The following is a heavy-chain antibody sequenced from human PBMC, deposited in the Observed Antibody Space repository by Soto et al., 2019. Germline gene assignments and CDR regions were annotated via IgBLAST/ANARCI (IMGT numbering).Heavy chain of an antibody. V-gene: IGHV3-23*01. D-gene: IGHD3-16*02. Sequence: PGGSLRLSCAASGFTFSSYAMSWVRQAPGKGLEWVSAISGSGGSTYYADSVKGRFTISRDNSKNTLYLQMNSLRAEGTAVYYCAKVGRAFMITFGGVIGPFAYRGQGTLVTVSS. CDR1: GFTFSSYA. J-gene: IGHJ4*02. CDR2: ISGSGGST. CDR3: AKVGRAFMITFGGVIGPFAY.